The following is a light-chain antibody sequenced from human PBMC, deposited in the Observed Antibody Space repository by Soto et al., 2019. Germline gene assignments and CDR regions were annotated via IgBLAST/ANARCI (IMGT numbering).Light chain of an antibody. CDR2: DAS. CDR3: QQYDNLPIT. V-gene: IGKV1-33*01. J-gene: IGKJ5*01. Sequence: DIPMTQSPSSLSASVGDRVTITCQASQDISNYLNWYQQKPGKAPKLLIYDASHLEVGVPSRFSGSGSGTDFTFTISSLQPEDIATYYCQQYDNLPITFGQGARLEIK. CDR1: QDISNY.